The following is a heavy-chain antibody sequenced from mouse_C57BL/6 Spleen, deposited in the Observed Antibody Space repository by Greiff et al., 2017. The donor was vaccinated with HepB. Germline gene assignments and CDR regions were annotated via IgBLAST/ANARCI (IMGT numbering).Heavy chain of an antibody. CDR2: IYPCSGRT. CDR3: ARDSSSYTWFAY. J-gene: IGHJ3*01. CDR1: GYTFTSYW. V-gene: IGHV1-55*01. Sequence: QVQLQQPGAELVKPGASVKMSCKASGYTFTSYWITWVKQRPGQGLEWIGDIYPCSGRTNYNEKFKSKATLTVNTSSSTPYMQLSGLTSEDSAVYYCARDSSSYTWFAYWGQGTLVTVSA. D-gene: IGHD3-2*02.